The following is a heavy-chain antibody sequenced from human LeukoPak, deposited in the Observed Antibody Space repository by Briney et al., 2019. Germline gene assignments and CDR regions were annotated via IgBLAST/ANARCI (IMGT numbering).Heavy chain of an antibody. Sequence: TGGSLSLSCAASGVTLSSYAMSWARQAPGKGLEWVSGISSSGSGGNTYYADSVEGRFTISRDNSENTLHLQMSSLRADDTAVYYCAKDRTGSASCLDFWGQGTLVTVSS. CDR2: ISSSGSGGNT. CDR3: AKDRTGSASCLDF. J-gene: IGHJ4*02. CDR1: GVTLSSYA. V-gene: IGHV3-23*01. D-gene: IGHD2-2*01.